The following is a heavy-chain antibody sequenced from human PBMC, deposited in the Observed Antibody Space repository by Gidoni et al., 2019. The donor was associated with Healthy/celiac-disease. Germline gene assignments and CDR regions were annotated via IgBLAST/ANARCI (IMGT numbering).Heavy chain of an antibody. D-gene: IGHD6-19*01. CDR2: MNPNSGNT. Sequence: QVQLVQSGAEVTKPGASVKVSCKASGYTFTSYDINWVRQATGQGLEWMGWMNPNSGNTGYAQKFQGRVTMTRNTSISTAYMELSSLRSEDTAVYYCARVSSSGWYGDYYYYYGMDVWGQGTTVTVSS. CDR1: GYTFTSYD. J-gene: IGHJ6*02. CDR3: ARVSSSGWYGDYYYYYGMDV. V-gene: IGHV1-8*01.